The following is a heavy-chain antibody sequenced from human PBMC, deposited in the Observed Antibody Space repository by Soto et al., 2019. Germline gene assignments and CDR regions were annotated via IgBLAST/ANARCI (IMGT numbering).Heavy chain of an antibody. CDR3: AKGHQPNSGWPYYFDS. V-gene: IGHV3-48*02. Sequence: PGGSLRLSCVGSGFSLANFPMNCVRQTPGKGLEWISYISPRGDNIYYTESVKGRFTISRDNARNSLYLQMNSLRDEDAALYYCAKGHQPNSGWPYYFDSWGQGVPVTVSS. D-gene: IGHD6-19*01. J-gene: IGHJ4*02. CDR1: GFSLANFP. CDR2: ISPRGDNI.